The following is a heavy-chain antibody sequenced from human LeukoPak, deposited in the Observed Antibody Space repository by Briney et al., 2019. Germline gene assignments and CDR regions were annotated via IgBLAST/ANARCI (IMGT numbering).Heavy chain of an antibody. CDR3: ARGYSSFDP. Sequence: GGSLRLSCAASGFTFSSYAMSWVRQAPGKGLEWVSGISSTGGSTYYADSVKGRFTISRDNSKNTLYLHMNSLTAEDTAVYYCARGYSSFDPWGQGTLVTVSS. CDR2: ISSTGGST. D-gene: IGHD6-19*01. J-gene: IGHJ5*02. V-gene: IGHV3-23*01. CDR1: GFTFSSYA.